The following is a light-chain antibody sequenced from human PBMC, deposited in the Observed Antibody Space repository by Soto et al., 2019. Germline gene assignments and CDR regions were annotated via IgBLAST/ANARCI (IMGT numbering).Light chain of an antibody. Sequence: EIMMAQSPATLSVSPGERATLSCRASQSIRSDLAWYQQKHGQAPRLLIYGASTRATDIPARFSGSGSGTEFTLTISSLQSEDFAVYYCQQYDSWPPTFGGGTRLEIK. CDR1: QSIRSD. CDR3: QQYDSWPPT. V-gene: IGKV3-15*01. CDR2: GAS. J-gene: IGKJ5*01.